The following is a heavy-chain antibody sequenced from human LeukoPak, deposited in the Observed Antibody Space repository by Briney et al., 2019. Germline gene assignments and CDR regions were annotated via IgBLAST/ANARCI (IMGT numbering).Heavy chain of an antibody. D-gene: IGHD3-10*01. Sequence: NPSETLSLTCTVSGGSISSHYWSWIRQPPGKGLEWIVYIYYSGSTNYNPSLKSRVTMSVDTSKNQFSLKLTSVTAADTAVYYCARGYYSYDLWGRGTLVTVSS. J-gene: IGHJ2*01. CDR2: IYYSGST. CDR3: ARGYYSYDL. V-gene: IGHV4-59*11. CDR1: GGSISSHY.